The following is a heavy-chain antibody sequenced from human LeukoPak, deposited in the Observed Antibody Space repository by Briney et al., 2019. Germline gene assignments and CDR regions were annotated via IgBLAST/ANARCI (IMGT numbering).Heavy chain of an antibody. Sequence: SETLSHTCTVSGGSISSYYWSWIRQPPGKGLEWIGYIYYSGSTNYNPSLKSRVTISVDTSKNQFSLKLSSVTAADTAVYYCARQEADNAFDIWGQGTMVTVSS. CDR3: ARQEADNAFDI. J-gene: IGHJ3*02. V-gene: IGHV4-59*08. CDR2: IYYSGST. D-gene: IGHD2-15*01. CDR1: GGSISSYY.